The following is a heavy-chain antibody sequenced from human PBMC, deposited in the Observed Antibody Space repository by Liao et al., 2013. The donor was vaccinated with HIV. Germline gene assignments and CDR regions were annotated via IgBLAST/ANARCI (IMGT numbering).Heavy chain of an antibody. D-gene: IGHD3-16*01. CDR2: IYYSGST. CDR3: ARDPQGGQYSYFDY. Sequence: QVQLQQWGAGLLKPSETLSLTCAVYGGSFSGYYWSWIRQPPGKGLEWIGYIYYSGSTYYNPSLKSRVTISVDTSKNQFSLKLSSVTAADTAVYYCARDPQGGQYSYFDYWGQGTLVTVSS. J-gene: IGHJ4*02. V-gene: IGHV4-34*01. CDR1: GGSFSGYY.